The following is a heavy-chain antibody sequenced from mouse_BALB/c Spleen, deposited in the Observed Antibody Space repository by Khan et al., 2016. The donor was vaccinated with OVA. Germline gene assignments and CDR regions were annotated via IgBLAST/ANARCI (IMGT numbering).Heavy chain of an antibody. Sequence: EVELVESGGGLVQPGGSRKLSCVASGFTFSSFGMHWVRQAPEKGLEWVAYISGDSSTIYYTATVMGRFSISRDNPKNTLFLQMASLRSEDMAMYYCASSYFYGYYFDQWGQGTTLTVSS. D-gene: IGHD1-1*01. J-gene: IGHJ2*01. CDR3: ASSYFYGYYFDQ. CDR1: GFTFSSFG. V-gene: IGHV5-17*02. CDR2: ISGDSSTI.